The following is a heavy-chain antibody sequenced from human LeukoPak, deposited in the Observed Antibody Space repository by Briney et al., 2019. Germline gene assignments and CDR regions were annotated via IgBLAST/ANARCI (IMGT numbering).Heavy chain of an antibody. V-gene: IGHV1-8*01. Sequence: ASVKVSCKASGYTFTSYDINWVRQATGQGLEWMGWMNPNSGNTGYAQKFQGRVTMTRNTSISTAYMELSSLRSEDTAVYYCARDRLYDFWSGYYLNGFYMDVWGKGTTVTVSS. CDR3: ARDRLYDFWSGYYLNGFYMDV. D-gene: IGHD3-3*01. J-gene: IGHJ6*03. CDR2: MNPNSGNT. CDR1: GYTFTSYD.